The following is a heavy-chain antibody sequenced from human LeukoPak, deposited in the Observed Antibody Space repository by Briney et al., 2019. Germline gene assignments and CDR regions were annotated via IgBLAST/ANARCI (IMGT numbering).Heavy chain of an antibody. CDR3: ARSGYSSGWSSYYFDY. V-gene: IGHV4-59*01. D-gene: IGHD6-19*01. J-gene: IGHJ4*02. CDR1: GGSISSYY. Sequence: SETLSLTCTVSGGSISSYYWSWIRQPPGKGLEWIGYIYYSGSTNYNPSLKSRVTISVDTSKNQFSLKLSSVTAADTAVYYCARSGYSSGWSSYYFDYWGQGTLVTVSS. CDR2: IYYSGST.